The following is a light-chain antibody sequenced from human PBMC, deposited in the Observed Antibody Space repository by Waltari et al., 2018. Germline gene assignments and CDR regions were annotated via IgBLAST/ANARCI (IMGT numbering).Light chain of an antibody. CDR2: DAS. Sequence: DLQMTQSPSSLSASVGARVTITCQASQDIGNFLNWYQKKPGKAPKLLIYDASSLETGVTSRFSGSGSGTDFTFTIISLQPEDIATYYCQQYENTLFTFGGGTKVEIK. V-gene: IGKV1-33*01. CDR3: QQYENTLFT. J-gene: IGKJ4*01. CDR1: QDIGNF.